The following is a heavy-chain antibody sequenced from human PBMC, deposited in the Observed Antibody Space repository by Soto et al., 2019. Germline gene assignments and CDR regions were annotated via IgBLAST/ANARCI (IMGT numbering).Heavy chain of an antibody. V-gene: IGHV3-33*01. CDR3: ARDIDLGQQLVLIPYYYGMDV. Sequence: GGSLRLSCAASGFTFSSYGMHWVRQAPGKGLEWVAVIWYDGSNKYYADSVKGRFTISRDNSKNTLYLQMDSLRAEDTAVYYCARDIDLGQQLVLIPYYYGMDVWGQGTTVTVSS. D-gene: IGHD6-13*01. CDR1: GFTFSSYG. CDR2: IWYDGSNK. J-gene: IGHJ6*02.